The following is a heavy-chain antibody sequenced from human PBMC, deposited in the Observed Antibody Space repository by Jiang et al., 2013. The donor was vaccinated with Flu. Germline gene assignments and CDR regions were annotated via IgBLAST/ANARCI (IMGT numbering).Heavy chain of an antibody. CDR2: IYHSGST. Sequence: LLKPSETLSLICAVSGYSITSGYYWGWIRQPPGKGLEWIGSIYHSGSTYYNPSLKSRVTISVDTSKNQFSLKLSSVTAADTAMYFCARDGMLASGGWFDPWGQGPWSPSPQ. V-gene: IGHV4-38-2*01. CDR3: ARDGMLASGGWFDP. D-gene: IGHD6-13*01. J-gene: IGHJ5*02. CDR1: GYSITSGYY.